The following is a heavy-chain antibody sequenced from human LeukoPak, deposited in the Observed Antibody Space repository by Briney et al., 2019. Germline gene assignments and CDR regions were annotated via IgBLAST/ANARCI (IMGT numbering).Heavy chain of an antibody. V-gene: IGHV4-59*01. Sequence: SETLSLTCTVSGGSISSYYWGWIRQPPGKGLEWIGYIYYSGSTNYNPSLKSRVTISVDTSKNQFSLKLSSVTAADTAVYYCAGQYCSSTSCPFDYWGQGTLVTVSS. CDR1: GGSISSYY. CDR3: AGQYCSSTSCPFDY. D-gene: IGHD2-2*01. CDR2: IYYSGST. J-gene: IGHJ4*02.